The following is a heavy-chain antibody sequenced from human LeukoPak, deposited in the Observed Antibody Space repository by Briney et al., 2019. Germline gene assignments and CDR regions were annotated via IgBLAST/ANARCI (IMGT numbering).Heavy chain of an antibody. CDR3: AKDPRGYSYGYVFWFDP. J-gene: IGHJ5*02. Sequence: PGGSLRLSCAASGFTFSSYGMSWVRQAPGKGLEWVSAISGSGGSTYYADSVKGRFTISRDNSKNTLYLQMNSLRAEDTAVYYCAKDPRGYSYGYVFWFDPWGQGTLVTVSS. CDR2: ISGSGGST. CDR1: GFTFSSYG. D-gene: IGHD5-18*01. V-gene: IGHV3-23*01.